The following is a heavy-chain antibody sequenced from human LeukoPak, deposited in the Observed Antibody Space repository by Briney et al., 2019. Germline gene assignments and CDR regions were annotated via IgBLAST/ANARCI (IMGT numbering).Heavy chain of an antibody. CDR1: GFTFSSYA. CDR2: ISYDGSNK. Sequence: GGSLRLSCAASGFTFSSYAMHWVRQAPGKGLEWVAVISYDGSNKYYADSVKGRFTISRDNAKNSLYLQMNSLRAEDTAVYYCARDNLLIVVLPDTRVRAFDIWGQGTEVTVSS. V-gene: IGHV3-30-3*01. CDR3: ARDNLLIVVLPDTRVRAFDI. J-gene: IGHJ3*02. D-gene: IGHD2-2*01.